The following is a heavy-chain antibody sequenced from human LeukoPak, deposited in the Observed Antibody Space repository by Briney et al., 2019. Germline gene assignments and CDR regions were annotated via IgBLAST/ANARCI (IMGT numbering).Heavy chain of an antibody. V-gene: IGHV4-4*07. CDR3: ARDSTTGATFPYYYYGMDV. J-gene: IGHJ6*02. CDR2: IYTSGST. Sequence: SETLSLTCTVSGGSISSYYWSWIRQPAGKGLEWIGRIYTSGSTNYNPSLKSRVTISVDTSTNQFSLKLTSVTAADTAIYYCARDSTTGATFPYYYYGMDVWGQGTTVTVSS. CDR1: GGSISSYY. D-gene: IGHD1-1*01.